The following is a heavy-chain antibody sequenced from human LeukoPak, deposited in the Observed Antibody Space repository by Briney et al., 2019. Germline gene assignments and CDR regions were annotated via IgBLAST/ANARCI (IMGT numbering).Heavy chain of an antibody. CDR3: ARAWRFGEKPYDY. CDR1: GFTVSSNY. CDR2: IYSGGST. Sequence: GGSLRLSCAASGFTVSSNYMSWVRQAPGKGLEWVSVIYSGGSTYYADSVKGRFTISRDNSKNTLYLQMNSLRAEDTAVYYCARAWRFGEKPYDYWGQGTLVTVSS. D-gene: IGHD3-10*01. V-gene: IGHV3-53*01. J-gene: IGHJ4*01.